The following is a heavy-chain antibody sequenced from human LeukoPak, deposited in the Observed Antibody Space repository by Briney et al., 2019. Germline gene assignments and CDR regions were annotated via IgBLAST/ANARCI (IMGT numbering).Heavy chain of an antibody. D-gene: IGHD2-2*01. CDR1: GYTFTGYY. CDR3: ARDQGYCSSTSCSNWFDP. CDR2: INPNSGGT. J-gene: IGHJ5*02. Sequence: ASVKVSCKSSGYTFTGYYMHWVRQAPGQGLEWMGWINPNSGGTNYAPKFQGRVTMTRDTSISTAYMGLSRLRSDDTAVYYCARDQGYCSSTSCSNWFDPWGQGTLVTVSS. V-gene: IGHV1-2*02.